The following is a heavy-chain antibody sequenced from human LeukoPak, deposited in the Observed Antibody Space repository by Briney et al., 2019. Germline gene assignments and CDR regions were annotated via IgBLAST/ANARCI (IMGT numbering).Heavy chain of an antibody. CDR2: IYYSGST. CDR1: GGSISSSSYY. D-gene: IGHD2-2*01. CDR3: ARDAPYCSSTSCYHWYFDL. J-gene: IGHJ2*01. Sequence: PSETLSLTCTVSGGSISSSSYYWGWIRQPPGKGLEWIGSIYYSGSTYYNPSLKSRVTISVDTSKNQFSLKLSSVTAADTAVYYCARDAPYCSSTSCYHWYFDLWGRGTLVTVSS. V-gene: IGHV4-39*07.